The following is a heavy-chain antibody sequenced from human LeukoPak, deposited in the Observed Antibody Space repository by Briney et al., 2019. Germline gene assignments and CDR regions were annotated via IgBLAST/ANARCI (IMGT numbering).Heavy chain of an antibody. J-gene: IGHJ3*01. CDR1: GFAFTDYA. D-gene: IGHD2-15*01. Sequence: GGSLRLSCAATGFAFTDYAMHWVRQAPGEGLQWVAIIWPDGSKTHYADSVKGRFTISRDQSKDTVYLQMSSLRAEDTALYYCARSNRGGGSAQHDDFDVWGQGTMVTVSS. CDR3: ARSNRGGGSAQHDDFDV. CDR2: IWPDGSKT. V-gene: IGHV3-33*01.